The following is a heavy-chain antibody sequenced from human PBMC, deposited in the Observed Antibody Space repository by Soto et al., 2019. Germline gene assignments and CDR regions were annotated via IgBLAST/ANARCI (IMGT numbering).Heavy chain of an antibody. V-gene: IGHV1-2*04. D-gene: IGHD2-2*01. CDR1: GYTFTGYY. Sequence: ASVKVSCKASGYTFTGYYMHWVRQAPGQGLEWMGWINPNSGGTNYAQKFQGWVTMTRDTSISTAYMELSRLRSDDTAVYYCARSPAAMYNYYYYMDVWGKGTTVTVSS. J-gene: IGHJ6*03. CDR3: ARSPAAMYNYYYYMDV. CDR2: INPNSGGT.